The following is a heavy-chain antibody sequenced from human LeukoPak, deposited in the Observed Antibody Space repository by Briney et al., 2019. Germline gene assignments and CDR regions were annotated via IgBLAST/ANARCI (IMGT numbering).Heavy chain of an antibody. Sequence: GVSLRLSCAAAGFTFSSYGMSWVRQAPGKGLVGVSVISGSGGSTYYADSVKGRFTISRDNSKNTLYLQMNSLRAEDTAVYYCAKGRGSYYEIDYWGQGHLVTVSS. J-gene: IGHJ4*02. V-gene: IGHV3-23*01. CDR2: ISGSGGST. CDR3: AKGRGSYYEIDY. D-gene: IGHD1-26*01. CDR1: GFTFSSYG.